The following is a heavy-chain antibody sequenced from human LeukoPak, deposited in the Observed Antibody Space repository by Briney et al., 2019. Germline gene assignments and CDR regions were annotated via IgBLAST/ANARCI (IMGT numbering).Heavy chain of an antibody. V-gene: IGHV3-23*01. CDR3: AKDGAN. CDR1: GFTFSSHA. Sequence: PGGSLRLSCAASGFTFSSHAMSWVRQAPGRGLEWVSSIDISGSNAYYADSVKGRFTISRDNSKNTLYLQMNSLRAEDTAVYYCAKDGANWGQGTLVTVSS. CDR2: IDISGSNA. J-gene: IGHJ4*02. D-gene: IGHD1-26*01.